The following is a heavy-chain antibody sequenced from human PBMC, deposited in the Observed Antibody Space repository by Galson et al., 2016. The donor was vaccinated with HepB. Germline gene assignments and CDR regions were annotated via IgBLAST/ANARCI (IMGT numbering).Heavy chain of an antibody. CDR1: GFTFSSYW. D-gene: IGHD3-9*01. CDR2: VSGSGDNT. J-gene: IGHJ3*02. CDR3: AKEGRDILTGYYNGDAFDI. V-gene: IGHV3-23*01. Sequence: SLRLSCAASGFTFSSYWMHWVRQAPGKGLEWVSVVSGSGDNTYYADSVKGRFTISRDNSKNTLYLQMNSLRAEDTAVYYCAKEGRDILTGYYNGDAFDIWGQGTMVTVSS.